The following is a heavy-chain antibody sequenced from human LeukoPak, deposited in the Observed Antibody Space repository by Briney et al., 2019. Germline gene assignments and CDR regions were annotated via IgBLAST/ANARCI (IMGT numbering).Heavy chain of an antibody. CDR2: IYYSGST. D-gene: IGHD4-11*01. J-gene: IGHJ4*02. Sequence: SETLSLTCAVYGGSFSGYYWSWIRQPPGKGLEWIGYIYYSGSTSYNPSFRSRVTMSVDTSKNQFSLKLSSVTAADTAVYYCAGGKYSNNFIEFDYWGQGTVVTVSS. V-gene: IGHV4-59*12. CDR1: GGSFSGYY. CDR3: AGGKYSNNFIEFDY.